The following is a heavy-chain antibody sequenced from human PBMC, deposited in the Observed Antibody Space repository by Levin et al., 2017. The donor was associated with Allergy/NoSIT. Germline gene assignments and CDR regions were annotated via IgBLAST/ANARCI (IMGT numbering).Heavy chain of an antibody. CDR2: ISGSAGTT. V-gene: IGHV3-23*01. J-gene: IGHJ6*02. CDR3: AKGIRGVIYYYYGMDV. CDR1: GFAFSSYA. D-gene: IGHD3-10*01. Sequence: ETLSLTCAASGFAFSSYAMTWVRQAPGKGLEWVSSISGSAGTTYYADSVKGRFTISRDNSRNTLYLQMNSLRAEDTAVYYCAKGIRGVIYYYYGMDVWGQGTTVTVSS.